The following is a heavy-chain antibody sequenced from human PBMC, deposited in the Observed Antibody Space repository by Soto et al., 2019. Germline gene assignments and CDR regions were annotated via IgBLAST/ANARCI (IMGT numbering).Heavy chain of an antibody. D-gene: IGHD2-15*01. CDR2: IAYDGSNA. V-gene: IGHV3-30-3*01. CDR1: GFTFRNHA. CDR3: ARGDREDILVVVGARPGEYGIDI. J-gene: IGHJ6*02. Sequence: GGSLRLSCAASGFTFRNHAMHWVRQAPGKGLECLAVIAYDGSNAFNRDSVKGRFTISRDNSKNTLYLHMNSLRSEDTGVYYCARGDREDILVVVGARPGEYGIDIWGQGTTVTVSS.